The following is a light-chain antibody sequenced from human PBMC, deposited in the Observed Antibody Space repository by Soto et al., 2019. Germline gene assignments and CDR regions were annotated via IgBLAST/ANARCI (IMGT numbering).Light chain of an antibody. CDR2: KAS. V-gene: IGKV1-5*03. Sequence: DIQMTQSPSTLSGSVGDRVTITCRASQTISSWLAWYQQKPRKAPKPLIYKASTLKSGVPSRLSGSGSGTEFTLTISSLQPDDFATYYCQHYNSYSGAFGQGTKVDIK. CDR1: QTISSW. CDR3: QHYNSYSGA. J-gene: IGKJ1*01.